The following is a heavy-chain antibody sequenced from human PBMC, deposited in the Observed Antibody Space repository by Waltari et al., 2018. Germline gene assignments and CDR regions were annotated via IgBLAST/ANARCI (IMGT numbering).Heavy chain of an antibody. V-gene: IGHV3-33*01. CDR3: AREGGNFNWMDP. Sequence: QFQLLESGGGLVQPGTSLKLSLVGPGFHFGIPGMHWVRQAPGKGLEWVAVIWHDGSKTYYADSVKGRFNISRDDSKNMFDLQMNSLRVEDTAMYYCAREGGNFNWMDPWGQGTLVTVS. CDR1: GFHFGIPG. CDR2: IWHDGSKT. D-gene: IGHD4-4*01. J-gene: IGHJ5*02.